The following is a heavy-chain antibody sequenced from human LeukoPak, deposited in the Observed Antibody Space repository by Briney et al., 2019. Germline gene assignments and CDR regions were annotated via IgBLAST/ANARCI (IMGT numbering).Heavy chain of an antibody. CDR1: GYTFTSYY. Sequence: ASVKVSCKASGYTFTSYYMHWVRQAPGQGLEWMGIINPSGGSTSYAQKFQGRVTMTRDTSTSTVYMELSSLRSEDTAVYYCARGESRYCSSTSCYAGYWFDPWGQGTLVTVSS. D-gene: IGHD2-2*01. CDR2: INPSGGST. CDR3: ARGESRYCSSTSCYAGYWFDP. J-gene: IGHJ5*02. V-gene: IGHV1-46*01.